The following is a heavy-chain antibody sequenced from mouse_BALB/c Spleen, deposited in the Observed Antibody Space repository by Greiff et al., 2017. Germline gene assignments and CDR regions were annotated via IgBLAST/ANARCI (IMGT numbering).Heavy chain of an antibody. Sequence: EVKLVESGGGLVQPGGSLRLSCATSGFTFTDYYMSWVRQPPGKALEWLGFIRNKANGYTTEYSASVKGRFTISRDNSQSIIYLQMNTLRAEDSATYYCARDMGFAYWGQGTLVTVSA. CDR1: GFTFTDYY. CDR3: ARDMGFAY. CDR2: IRNKANGYTT. J-gene: IGHJ3*01. V-gene: IGHV7-3*02.